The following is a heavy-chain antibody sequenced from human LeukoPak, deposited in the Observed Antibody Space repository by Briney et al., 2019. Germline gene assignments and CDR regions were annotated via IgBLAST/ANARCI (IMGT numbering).Heavy chain of an antibody. J-gene: IGHJ6*02. CDR1: GGSISSYY. Sequence: MSSETLSLTCTVSGGSISSYYWSWIRQPPGKGLEWIGYIYYSGNTYYNPSLKSRVTISVDRSKNQLSLKLSSVTAADAAVYYCARGGDLPGYYGMDVWGQGTTVTVSS. CDR2: IYYSGNT. V-gene: IGHV4-30-4*01. D-gene: IGHD7-27*01. CDR3: ARGGDLPGYYGMDV.